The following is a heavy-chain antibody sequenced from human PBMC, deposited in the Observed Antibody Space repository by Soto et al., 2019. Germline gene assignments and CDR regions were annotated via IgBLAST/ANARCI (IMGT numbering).Heavy chain of an antibody. V-gene: IGHV4-59*01. Sequence: SETLSLTCTVSGGSISSYYWSWIRQPPGKGLEWIGYIYYSGSTNYNPSLKSRVTISVDTSKNQFSLKLSSVTAADTAVYYCARERGGSNYYYGMDVWGQGTTVTVSS. CDR3: ARERGGSNYYYGMDV. D-gene: IGHD3-16*01. J-gene: IGHJ6*02. CDR1: GGSISSYY. CDR2: IYYSGST.